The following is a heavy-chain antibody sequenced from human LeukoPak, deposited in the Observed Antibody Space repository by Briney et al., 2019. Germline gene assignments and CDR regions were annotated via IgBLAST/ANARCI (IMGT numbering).Heavy chain of an antibody. CDR3: ARGLYYYDSSGYYYLGY. V-gene: IGHV3-20*04. CDR2: INWNGGST. D-gene: IGHD3-22*01. CDR1: GFTFRTYD. J-gene: IGHJ4*02. Sequence: GESLRLSCAASGFTFRTYDMSWVRQAPGKGLEWVSGINWNGGSTGYADSVKGRFTISRDNAKNSLYLQMNSLRAEDTALYYCARGLYYYDSSGYYYLGYWGQGTLVTVSS.